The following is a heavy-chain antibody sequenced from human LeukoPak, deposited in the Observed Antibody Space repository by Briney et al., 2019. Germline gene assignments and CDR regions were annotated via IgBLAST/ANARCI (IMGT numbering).Heavy chain of an antibody. D-gene: IGHD6-19*01. Sequence: GGSLRLSCAASGFTFSSYSMNWVRQAPGKGLEWVSSISSSSSYIYYADSVKGRFTISRDNAKSSLYLQMNSLRAEDTAVYYCAREGIAVAGSTLDYWGQGTLVTVSS. CDR3: AREGIAVAGSTLDY. CDR1: GFTFSSYS. J-gene: IGHJ4*02. V-gene: IGHV3-21*01. CDR2: ISSSSSYI.